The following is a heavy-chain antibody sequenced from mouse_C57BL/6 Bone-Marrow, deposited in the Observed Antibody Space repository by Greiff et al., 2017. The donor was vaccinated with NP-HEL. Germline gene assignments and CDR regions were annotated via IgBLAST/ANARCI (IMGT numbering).Heavy chain of an antibody. D-gene: IGHD1-1*01. CDR2: INPYNGGT. CDR3: ARVTTRYFDY. V-gene: IGHV1-19*01. CDR1: GYTFTDYY. J-gene: IGHJ2*01. Sequence: VQLQQSGPVLVKPGASVKMSCKASGYTFTDYYMNWVKQSHGKSLEWIGVINPYNGGTSYNQKFKGKATLTVDKSSSTAYMELNSLTSEDSAVYYCARVTTRYFDYWGQGTTLTVSS.